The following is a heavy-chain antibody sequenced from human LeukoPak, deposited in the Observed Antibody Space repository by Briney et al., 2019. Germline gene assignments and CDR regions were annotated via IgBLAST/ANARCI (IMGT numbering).Heavy chain of an antibody. CDR2: MNPNSGNT. CDR1: GYTFTSYD. J-gene: IGHJ6*03. Sequence: GASVKVSCEASGYTFTSYDINWVRQATGQGLEWMGWMNPNSGNTGYAQKFQGRVTMTRNTSISTAYMELSSLRSEDTAVYYCARTGAVADRIYYYYYYMDVWGKGTTVTVSS. CDR3: ARTGAVADRIYYYYYYMDV. V-gene: IGHV1-8*01. D-gene: IGHD6-19*01.